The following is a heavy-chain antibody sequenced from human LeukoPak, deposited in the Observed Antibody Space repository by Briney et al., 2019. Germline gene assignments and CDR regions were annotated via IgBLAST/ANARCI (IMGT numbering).Heavy chain of an antibody. J-gene: IGHJ6*02. Sequence: GASVKVSCKASGYTFTSYGISWVRQAPGQGLEWMGWISAYNGNTNYAQKLQGRVTMTTDTSTSTAYMELRSLRSDDTAVYYCARDPGYPEYYYGMDVWGQGTTVTVSS. CDR1: GYTFTSYG. CDR3: ARDPGYPEYYYGMDV. CDR2: ISAYNGNT. D-gene: IGHD5-12*01. V-gene: IGHV1-18*01.